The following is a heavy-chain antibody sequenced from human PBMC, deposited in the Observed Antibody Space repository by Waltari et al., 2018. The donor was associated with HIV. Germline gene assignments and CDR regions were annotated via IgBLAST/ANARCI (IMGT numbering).Heavy chain of an antibody. CDR2: IRYDGSNK. CDR3: AKAYYYDSSGYYSDAFDI. V-gene: IGHV3-30*02. J-gene: IGHJ3*02. CDR1: GFTFSSYG. D-gene: IGHD3-22*01. Sequence: QVQLVESGGGVVQPGGSLRLSCAASGFTFSSYGMHWVRQAPGKGLEWVAFIRYDGSNKNYADSVKGRFTISRDNSKNTLYLQMNSLRAEDTAVYYCAKAYYYDSSGYYSDAFDIWGQGTVVTVSS.